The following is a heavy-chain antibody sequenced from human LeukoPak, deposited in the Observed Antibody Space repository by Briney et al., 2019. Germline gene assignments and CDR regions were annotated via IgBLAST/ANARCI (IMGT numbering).Heavy chain of an antibody. CDR1: GGSFSDYF. CDR3: ARDVVVVPAAIHYGMDV. D-gene: IGHD2-2*01. Sequence: PSETLSLTCAVHGGSFSDYFWGWIRQPPGKGLEWIGEINHSGRTYYNPSLKSRATISVDTSKNQFSLNLSSVTAADTAVYYCARDVVVVPAAIHYGMDVWGQGTTVTVSS. CDR2: INHSGRT. V-gene: IGHV4-34*01. J-gene: IGHJ6*02.